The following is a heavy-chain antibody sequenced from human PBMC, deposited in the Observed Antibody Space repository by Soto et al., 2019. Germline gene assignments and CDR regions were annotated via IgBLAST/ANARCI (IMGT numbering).Heavy chain of an antibody. J-gene: IGHJ4*02. D-gene: IGHD5-12*01. Sequence: GGSLRLSCAASGFTFSSYAMHWVRQAPGKGLEWVAVISYDGSNKYYADSVKGRFTISRDNSKNTLYLRMNSLRAEDTAVYYCATEGDIVATPYFDYWGQGTLVTVSS. CDR2: ISYDGSNK. CDR1: GFTFSSYA. CDR3: ATEGDIVATPYFDY. V-gene: IGHV3-30-3*01.